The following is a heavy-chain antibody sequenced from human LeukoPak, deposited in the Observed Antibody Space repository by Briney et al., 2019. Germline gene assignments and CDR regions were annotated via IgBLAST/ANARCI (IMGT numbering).Heavy chain of an antibody. V-gene: IGHV3-23*01. CDR3: AKDSEGGSYSDY. CDR1: GFTFSTYA. J-gene: IGHJ4*02. Sequence: GGSLRLSCAASGFTFSTYAMSWVRQAPGKGLEWVSGISGSGGSTYYADSVKGRFTISRDNSKNTLYLQMNSLRAEDTAVYYCAKDSEGGSYSDYWGQGTLVTVSS. D-gene: IGHD1-26*01. CDR2: ISGSGGST.